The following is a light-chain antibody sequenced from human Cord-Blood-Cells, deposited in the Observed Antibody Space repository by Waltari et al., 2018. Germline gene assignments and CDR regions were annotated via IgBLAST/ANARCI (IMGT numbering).Light chain of an antibody. CDR1: TSDVGSFNR. J-gene: IGLJ2*01. Sequence: QSALTQPPSVSGSPGQSVTISCPGTTSDVGSFNRVSWYQQPPGPAPKLMIYEVSNRPSGVPDRFSGSKSGNTASLTISGLQAEDEADYYCSSYTSSSTVVFGGGTKLTVL. CDR2: EVS. CDR3: SSYTSSSTVV. V-gene: IGLV2-18*02.